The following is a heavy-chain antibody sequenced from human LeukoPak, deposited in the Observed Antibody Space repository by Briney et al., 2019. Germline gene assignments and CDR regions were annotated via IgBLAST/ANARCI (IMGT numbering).Heavy chain of an antibody. CDR2: INSRGTAM. CDR1: GFIFSDSY. D-gene: IGHD2-8*01. J-gene: IGHJ6*02. CDR3: ARGLYLKYGMDV. V-gene: IGHV3-11*04. Sequence: PGGSLGLSCAASGFIFSDSYMSWLRQAPGKGLEWVSYINSRGTAMHYADSVKGRFTISRDNAKNSLYLQMNSLRAEDAAVYYCARGLYLKYGMDVWGQGTTVTVSS.